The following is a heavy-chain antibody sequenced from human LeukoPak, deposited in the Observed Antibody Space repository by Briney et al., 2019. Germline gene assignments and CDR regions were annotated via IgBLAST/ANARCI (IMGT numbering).Heavy chain of an antibody. CDR3: ARNKTELGGLANIFDY. V-gene: IGHV3-74*01. CDR1: GFTFSSYW. D-gene: IGHD1-26*01. J-gene: IGHJ4*02. CDR2: INSDGSST. Sequence: PGGSLRLSCAASGFTFSSYWMHWVRHAPGKGLVWVSRINSDGSSTTYAPSVKGRFTISRDTSKNTLYLQINSLRAADTAVYYCARNKTELGGLANIFDYWGQGTLVTVSS.